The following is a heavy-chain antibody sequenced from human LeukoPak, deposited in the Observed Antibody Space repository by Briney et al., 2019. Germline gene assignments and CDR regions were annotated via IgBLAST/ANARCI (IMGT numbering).Heavy chain of an antibody. CDR2: ITPDGDGS. Sequence: GGSLRLSCAASGFTFSSCWMHWVRQVPGKGLEWVSRITPDGDGSSYAASVQGRFTISRDNAKDTVYLQMSNLRAEDTALYYCARDPNNYDSHLGQGALVTVSS. D-gene: IGHD3-22*01. CDR1: GFTFSSCW. V-gene: IGHV3-74*01. J-gene: IGHJ4*02. CDR3: ARDPNNYDSH.